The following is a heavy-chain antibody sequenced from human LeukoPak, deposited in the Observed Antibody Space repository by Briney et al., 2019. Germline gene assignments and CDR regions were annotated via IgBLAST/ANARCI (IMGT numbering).Heavy chain of an antibody. CDR3: AKNIRDKLLCGFNY. CDR1: GFSFSRYD. J-gene: IGHJ4*02. V-gene: IGHV3-13*01. CDR2: IGTAGDT. D-gene: IGHD2-2*01. Sequence: GGSLRLSCAASGFSFSRYDMHWVRQPTGKGLEWVSGIGTAGDTYYPGSVKGRFTISRDNSKKTLFLQVNSLRAEDTAVYFCAKNIRDKLLCGFNYWGQGIVVTVSS.